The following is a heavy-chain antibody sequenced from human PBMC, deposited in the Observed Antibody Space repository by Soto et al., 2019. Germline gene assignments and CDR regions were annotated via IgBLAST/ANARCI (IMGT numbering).Heavy chain of an antibody. J-gene: IGHJ6*02. CDR1: GGSISSNNYY. V-gene: IGHV4-39*01. Sequence: SQTLSLTSTVSGGSISSNNYYWGWIRQPPGKGLEWIGSIYYSGSTYYNPSLKSRVTISVDTSKNQFSLKLSSVTAADTAVYYCARTMFGGSLYYYYGMDVWGQGTTVTVSS. CDR2: IYYSGST. CDR3: ARTMFGGSLYYYYGMDV. D-gene: IGHD3-10*02.